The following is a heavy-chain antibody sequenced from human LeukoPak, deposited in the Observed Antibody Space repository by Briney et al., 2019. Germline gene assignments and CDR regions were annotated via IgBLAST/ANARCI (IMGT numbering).Heavy chain of an antibody. J-gene: IGHJ5*02. CDR3: ARDPLGARHNWHWFDP. CDR1: GFTFSSYW. V-gene: IGHV3-7*01. D-gene: IGHD3-16*01. CDR2: IKQDGSEK. Sequence: GGSLRLSCAASGFTFSSYWMSWVRQAPGEGLEWVANIKQDGSEKYYVDSVKGRFTISRDNAKNTLYLQMNSLRAEATAVYYCARDPLGARHNWHWFDPWGQGTLVTVSS.